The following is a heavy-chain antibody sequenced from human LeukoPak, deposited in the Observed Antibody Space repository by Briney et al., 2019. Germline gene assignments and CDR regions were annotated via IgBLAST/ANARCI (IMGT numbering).Heavy chain of an antibody. V-gene: IGHV4-59*11. CDR3: ARERSHFWYMDV. Sequence: PSETLSLTCTVSGDPTSSHYWSWIRQSPGKGLEWLGFIHYGGSTDYNPSLRSRVSISIDTSKNQFTLNLRSVTAADSAIYYCARERSHFWYMDVWGKGTTVTVSS. CDR1: GDPTSSHY. D-gene: IGHD3-10*01. CDR2: IHYGGST. J-gene: IGHJ6*03.